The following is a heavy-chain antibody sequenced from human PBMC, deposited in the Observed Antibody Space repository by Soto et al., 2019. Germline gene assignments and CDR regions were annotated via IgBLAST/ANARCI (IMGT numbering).Heavy chain of an antibody. CDR2: INHSGST. CDR1: GGSFSGYY. D-gene: IGHD6-6*01. CDR3: ARSRSSYSHPSDY. V-gene: IGHV4-34*01. J-gene: IGHJ4*02. Sequence: PSETLSRTCAVYGGSFSGYYWSWIRQPPGKGLEWIGEINHSGSTNYNPSLKSRVTISVDTSKNQFSPKLSSVTAADTAVYYCARSRSSYSHPSDYWGQGTLVTGSS.